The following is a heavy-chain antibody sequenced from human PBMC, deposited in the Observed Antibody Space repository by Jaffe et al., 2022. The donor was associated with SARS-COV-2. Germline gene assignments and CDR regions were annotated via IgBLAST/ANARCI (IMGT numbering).Heavy chain of an antibody. CDR2: INHSGST. D-gene: IGHD6-13*01. J-gene: IGHJ5*02. Sequence: QVQLQQWGAGLLKPSETLSLTCAVYGGSFSGYYWSWIRQPPGKGLEWIGEINHSGSTNYNPSLKSRVTISVDTSRTQFSLKLSSVTAADTAVYYCAREVIAAAGFGWFDPWGQGTLVTVSS. V-gene: IGHV4-34*01. CDR1: GGSFSGYY. CDR3: AREVIAAAGFGWFDP.